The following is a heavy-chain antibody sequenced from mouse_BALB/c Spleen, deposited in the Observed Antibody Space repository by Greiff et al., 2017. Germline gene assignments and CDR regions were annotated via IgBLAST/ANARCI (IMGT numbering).Heavy chain of an antibody. CDR2: IWAGGST. CDR3: AREGDYYGSSPYAMDY. CDR1: GFSLTSYG. D-gene: IGHD1-1*01. Sequence: QVQLKESGPGLVAPSQSLSITCTVSGFSLTSYGVHWVRQPPGKGLEWLGVIWAGGSTNYNSALMSRLSISKDNSKSQVFLKMNSLQTDDTAMYYCAREGDYYGSSPYAMDYWGQGTSVTVSS. V-gene: IGHV2-9*02. J-gene: IGHJ4*01.